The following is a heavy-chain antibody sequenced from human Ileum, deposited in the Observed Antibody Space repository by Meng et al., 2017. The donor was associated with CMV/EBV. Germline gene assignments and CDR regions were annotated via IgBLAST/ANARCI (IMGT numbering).Heavy chain of an antibody. D-gene: IGHD3-22*01. V-gene: IGHV4-34*01. J-gene: IGHJ5*02. Sequence: SFSGYYWSWIRQPPGKGLEWIGEINHSGSTNYNPSLKSRVTISVDTSKNQFSLKLSSVTAADTAVYYCARGPNYYDSSGYLGWFDPWGQGTLVTASS. CDR2: INHSGST. CDR1: SFSGYY. CDR3: ARGPNYYDSSGYLGWFDP.